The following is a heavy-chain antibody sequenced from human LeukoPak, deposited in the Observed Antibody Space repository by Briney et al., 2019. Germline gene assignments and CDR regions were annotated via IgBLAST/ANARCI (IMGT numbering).Heavy chain of an antibody. CDR3: ARERVFNWNYWFDY. J-gene: IGHJ4*02. D-gene: IGHD1-7*01. Sequence: GGSLRLSCAASGFTVSSNYMSWVRQAPGKGLEWVSVIYSGGSTYYADSVKGRFTISRDNSKNTVYLRMNSLRAEDTAVYYCARERVFNWNYWFDYWGQGTLVTVS. CDR1: GFTVSSNY. CDR2: IYSGGST. V-gene: IGHV3-66*01.